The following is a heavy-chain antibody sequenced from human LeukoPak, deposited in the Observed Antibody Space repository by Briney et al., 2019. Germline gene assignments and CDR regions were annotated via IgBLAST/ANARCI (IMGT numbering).Heavy chain of an antibody. CDR3: ASSVGYSTSWYKY. CDR1: GGSFSSYY. V-gene: IGHV4-59*01. J-gene: IGHJ4*02. Sequence: KPGETLSLTCTVSGGSFSSYYGRWIRQPPGKGLEWIGYIYCSGGTKYNPSLVRRLTISVDTSKNQFSLKLRSVTAADTSVYYCASSVGYSTSWYKYWGQGTLVPVSS. D-gene: IGHD6-13*01. CDR2: IYCSGGT.